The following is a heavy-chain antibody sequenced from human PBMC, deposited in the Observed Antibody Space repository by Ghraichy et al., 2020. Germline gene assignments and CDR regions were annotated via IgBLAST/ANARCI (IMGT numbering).Heavy chain of an antibody. CDR2: IIPDGREK. Sequence: GGSLRLSCAASGFTFSSYWMSWVRQPPGKGLELVANIIPDGREKYYVDSVKGRFTISRDNAKKSLYLQMNSLRAEDTAVYYCARGDYYDRSGYYIDAFDIWGQGTMVTVSS. D-gene: IGHD3-22*01. CDR1: GFTFSSYW. V-gene: IGHV3-7*01. J-gene: IGHJ3*02. CDR3: ARGDYYDRSGYYIDAFDI.